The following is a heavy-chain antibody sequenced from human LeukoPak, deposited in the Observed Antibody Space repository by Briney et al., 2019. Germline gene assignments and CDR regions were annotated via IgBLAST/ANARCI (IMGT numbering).Heavy chain of an antibody. D-gene: IGHD3-10*01. CDR3: ARDGSGYYYYYMDV. V-gene: IGHV3-48*03. CDR1: GFTFSSYE. CDR2: ISSSGSTI. J-gene: IGHJ6*03. Sequence: HPGGSLRLSCAASGFTFSSYEMNWVRQAPGKGLEWVSYISSSGSTIYYADSVKGRFTISRDNAKNSLYLQMNSLRAEDTAVYYCARDGSGYYYYYMDVWGKGTTVTISS.